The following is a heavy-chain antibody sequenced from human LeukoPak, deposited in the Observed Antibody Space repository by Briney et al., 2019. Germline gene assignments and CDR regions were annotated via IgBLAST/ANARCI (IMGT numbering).Heavy chain of an antibody. V-gene: IGHV4-34*01. Sequence: SETLSLTCAVYGGSFSGYYWSWLRQPPGKGLEWIGEINHSGSTNYNPSLKSRVTISVDTSKNQFSLKLSSVTAADTAVYYCARGGSSNADYGDYVLPFDYWGQGTLVTVSS. CDR3: ARGGSSNADYGDYVLPFDY. D-gene: IGHD4-17*01. CDR2: INHSGST. CDR1: GGSFSGYY. J-gene: IGHJ4*02.